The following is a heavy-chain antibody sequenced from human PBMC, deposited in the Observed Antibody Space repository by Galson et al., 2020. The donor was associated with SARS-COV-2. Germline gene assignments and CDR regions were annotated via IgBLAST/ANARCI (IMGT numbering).Heavy chain of an antibody. CDR1: GDSIKISSYY. J-gene: IGHJ5*02. V-gene: IGHV4-39*01. D-gene: IGHD1-26*01. CDR3: ARLDMGATGWFDP. CDR2: IYYSGNT. Sequence: SETLSLTCTVSGDSIKISSYYWAWIRQPPGKGLEWIGRIYYSGNTQYNPSLMSRVSISVDTSKNQFSLKMPSVTAADTAVYYCARLDMGATGWFDPWGQGTLVTVSS.